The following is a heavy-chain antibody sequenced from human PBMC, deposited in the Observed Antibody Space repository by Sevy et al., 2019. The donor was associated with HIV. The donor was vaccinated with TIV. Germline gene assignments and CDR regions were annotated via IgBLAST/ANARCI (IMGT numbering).Heavy chain of an antibody. CDR1: GYKVDMYE. CDR3: ARATGMAVAGTGRYFDF. J-gene: IGHJ4*01. CDR2: ISTYNGNT. V-gene: IGHV1-18*04. Sequence: ASVKVSCKISGYKVDMYEIAWVRQAPGQGLEWMGWISTYNGNTNYAQNFQGRVTMTTDTSTSVVYMELGGLRPDDTAVYYCARATGMAVAGTGRYFDFWGQGTLVTVSS. D-gene: IGHD6-19*01.